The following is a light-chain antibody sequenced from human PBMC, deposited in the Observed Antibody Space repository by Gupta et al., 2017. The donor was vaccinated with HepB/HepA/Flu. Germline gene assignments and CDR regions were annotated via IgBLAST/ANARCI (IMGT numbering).Light chain of an antibody. Sequence: ISCTGTSSDVGGYNYVTWYQQHPGKAPKLMIYDVSNRPSGVSNRFSGSKSGNTASLTISGLQAEDEADYYCSSYTSTNVVFGGGTKLTVL. J-gene: IGLJ2*01. V-gene: IGLV2-14*03. CDR2: DVS. CDR1: SSDVGGYNY. CDR3: SSYTSTNVV.